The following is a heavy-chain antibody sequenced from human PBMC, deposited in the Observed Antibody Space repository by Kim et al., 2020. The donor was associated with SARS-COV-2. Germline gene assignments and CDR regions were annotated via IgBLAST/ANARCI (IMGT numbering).Heavy chain of an antibody. D-gene: IGHD3-9*01. Sequence: GGSLRLSCTDSGLTFSIYAMSWVRQAPGRGLEWVSAISDTGGTTYYADSVKGRFTISRDNSKITLYLQMNSLRAEDTAVYYCAKSYFDLLYGFDPWGQGTLVTVSS. CDR1: GLTFSIYA. V-gene: IGHV3-23*01. CDR2: ISDTGGTT. CDR3: AKSYFDLLYGFDP. J-gene: IGHJ5*02.